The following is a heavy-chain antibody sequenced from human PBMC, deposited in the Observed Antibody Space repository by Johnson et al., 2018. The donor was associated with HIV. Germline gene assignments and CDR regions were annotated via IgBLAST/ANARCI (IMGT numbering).Heavy chain of an antibody. V-gene: IGHV3-66*01. Sequence: VQLVESGGGVVQPGRSLRLSCAASGFTVSSNYMSWVRQAPGKGLEWVSGISGSGGSTYYADSVKGRFIFSRDNSKNTLYLQMNRLRAEDTAVYFCASSGSESYYWDLGTNALIIWGQGTMVTVSS. J-gene: IGHJ3*02. CDR2: SGSGGST. D-gene: IGHD1-26*01. CDR3: ASSGSESYYWDLGTNALII. CDR1: GFTVSSNY.